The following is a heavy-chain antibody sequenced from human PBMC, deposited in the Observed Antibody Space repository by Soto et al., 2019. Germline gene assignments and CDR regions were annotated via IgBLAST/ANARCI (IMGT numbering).Heavy chain of an antibody. CDR3: AKDRFSGDYRGGFYFDY. D-gene: IGHD4-17*01. CDR2: ISGSGGST. J-gene: IGHJ4*02. CDR1: GFTFSSYA. V-gene: IGHV3-23*01. Sequence: GGSLRLSCAASGFTFSSYAMSWVRQAPGKGLEWVSAISGSGGSTYYADSVKGRFTISRDNSKNTLYLQMNSLRAEDTAVYYCAKDRFSGDYRGGFYFDYWGQGTLVTVSS.